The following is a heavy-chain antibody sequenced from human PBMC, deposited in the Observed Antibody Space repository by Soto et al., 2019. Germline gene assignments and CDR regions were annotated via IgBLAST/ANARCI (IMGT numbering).Heavy chain of an antibody. CDR3: ARVGLEVWSGKPLYYRMDV. Sequence: GASVKVSCKASGYTFTSYGISWVRQAPGQGLEWMGWISAYNGNTNYAQKLQGRVTMTTDTSTSTAYMELRSLRSDDTAVYYCARVGLEVWSGKPLYYRMDVWGQGTTVTVSS. V-gene: IGHV1-18*01. CDR2: ISAYNGNT. D-gene: IGHD3-3*01. J-gene: IGHJ6*02. CDR1: GYTFTSYG.